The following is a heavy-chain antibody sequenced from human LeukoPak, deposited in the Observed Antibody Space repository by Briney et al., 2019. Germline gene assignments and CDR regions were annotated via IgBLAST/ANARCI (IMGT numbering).Heavy chain of an antibody. J-gene: IGHJ4*02. CDR2: ISYGGSNK. CDR3: AKDRNSSSLDY. V-gene: IGHV3-30*18. D-gene: IGHD6-13*01. CDR1: GFTFSSYG. Sequence: GGSLRLSCAASGFTFSSYGMHWVRQAPGKGLEWVAVISYGGSNKYYADSVKGRFTISRDNSKNTLYLQMNSLRAEDTAVYYCAKDRNSSSLDYWGQGTLVTVSS.